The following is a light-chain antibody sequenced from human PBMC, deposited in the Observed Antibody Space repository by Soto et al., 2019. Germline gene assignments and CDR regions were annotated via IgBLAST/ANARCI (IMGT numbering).Light chain of an antibody. CDR2: NVS. Sequence: QSVLTQPASVSGSPGQSITISCTGTTSDFNYYNSVSWYQHHPGQAPKLMIYNVSNRPSGVSYRFSGSKSGNTASLTISGLQAEDEADYYCTSYTRSTTYFFGTGTKSPS. J-gene: IGLJ1*01. CDR3: TSYTRSTTYF. V-gene: IGLV2-14*03. CDR1: TSDFNYYNS.